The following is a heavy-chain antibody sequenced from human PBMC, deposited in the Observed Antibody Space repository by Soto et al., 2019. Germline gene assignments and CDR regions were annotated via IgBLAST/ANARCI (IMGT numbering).Heavy chain of an antibody. J-gene: IGHJ4*02. CDR2: IHMNGNT. V-gene: IGHV4-4*07. Sequence: QVQLQESGPGLVKPSETLSLTFTVSGGSISDYSLSWIRQAAGKGLEWVGRIHMNGNTHYNPSLRGRVTMSVDPSNNLFHLRVTSVTAVDTGVYYCARESGDNWTYEVYWGQGTLVAVSS. CDR1: GGSISDYS. CDR3: ARESGDNWTYEVY. D-gene: IGHD1-7*01.